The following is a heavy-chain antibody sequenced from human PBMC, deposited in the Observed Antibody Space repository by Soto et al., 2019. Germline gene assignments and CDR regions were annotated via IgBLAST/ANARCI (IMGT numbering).Heavy chain of an antibody. J-gene: IGHJ4*02. V-gene: IGHV2-26*01. Sequence: QVTLKESGPVLVKPTETLTLTCTVSGFSLSNARMGVSWIRQPPRKALEWLAHLFSNDEKSYSTSLKSRLTISKDTAKSQVVLTLTNMDPVDTATYYCARIPESYYHIWTGYYFDYWGQGTLVTVSS. D-gene: IGHD3-9*01. CDR2: LFSNDEK. CDR1: GFSLSNARMG. CDR3: ARIPESYYHIWTGYYFDY.